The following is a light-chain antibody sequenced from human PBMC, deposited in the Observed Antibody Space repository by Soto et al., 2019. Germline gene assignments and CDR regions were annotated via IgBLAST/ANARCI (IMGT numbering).Light chain of an antibody. CDR3: QQREDWPRA. CDR1: QSVGDY. V-gene: IGKV3-11*01. J-gene: IGKJ4*01. CDR2: DAS. Sequence: EIVLTQSPATLSLSPGERATLSCRASQSVGDYLGWYQQKPGQAHGLLSYDASQRATGVPARFSASGSGTDFTLTISSLEPEDFAIYYCQQREDWPRAFGGGTKVEFK.